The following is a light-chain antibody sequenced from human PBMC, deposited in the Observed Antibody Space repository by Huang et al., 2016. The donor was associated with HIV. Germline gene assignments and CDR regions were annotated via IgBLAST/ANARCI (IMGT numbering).Light chain of an antibody. CDR1: QTVSNY. V-gene: IGKV3-11*01. J-gene: IGKJ5*01. CDR3: QQFSNWQIT. Sequence: IVLTQSPATLSLSPGERATLSCRSIQTVSNYLAWYKQKPGQARRLLIYDASKRATGSPARFTGSGSGTDFPLTISSLEPEDFAIYYCQQFSNWQITFGQGTRLEIK. CDR2: DAS.